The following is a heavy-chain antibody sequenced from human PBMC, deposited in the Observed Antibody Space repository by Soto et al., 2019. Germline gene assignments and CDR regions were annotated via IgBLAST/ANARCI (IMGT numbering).Heavy chain of an antibody. Sequence: ASLKVACKATGYTFTSYAMHWVRQAPGQRLEWMGWINAGNGNTKYSQKFQGRVTITRDTSASTAYMELSSLRSEDTAVYYCAREGYYDSSGAYDYWVQGTLVPVTS. CDR2: INAGNGNT. J-gene: IGHJ4*02. CDR1: GYTFTSYA. V-gene: IGHV1-3*01. D-gene: IGHD3-22*01. CDR3: AREGYYDSSGAYDY.